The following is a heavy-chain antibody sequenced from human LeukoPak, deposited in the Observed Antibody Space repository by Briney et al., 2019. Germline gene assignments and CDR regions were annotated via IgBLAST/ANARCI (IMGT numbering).Heavy chain of an antibody. CDR3: AKGYSSGWPHSYYFDY. Sequence: PGGSLRLSCEASGFPFSSYWMTWVRQAPGKGLEWVANIKQDGSEKDYVESVKGRFTISRDNAKNSLYLQMNSLRAEDTALYYCAKGYSSGWPHSYYFDYWGQGTLVTVSS. J-gene: IGHJ4*02. D-gene: IGHD6-19*01. CDR1: GFPFSSYW. V-gene: IGHV3-7*03. CDR2: IKQDGSEK.